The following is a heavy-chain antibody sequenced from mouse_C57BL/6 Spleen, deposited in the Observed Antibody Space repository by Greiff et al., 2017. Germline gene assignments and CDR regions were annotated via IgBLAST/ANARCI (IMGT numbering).Heavy chain of an antibody. J-gene: IGHJ1*03. V-gene: IGHV3-8*01. CDR1: GYSITSDY. CDR2: ISYSGST. Sequence: VQLQQSGPGLAKPSQTLSLTCSVTGYSITSDYWNWIRKFPGNKLEYMGYISYSGSTYYNPSLKSRISITRDTSKNQYYLQLNSVTTEDTATYYCARYVSYGSSYGYFDVWGTGTTVTVSS. D-gene: IGHD1-1*01. CDR3: ARYVSYGSSYGYFDV.